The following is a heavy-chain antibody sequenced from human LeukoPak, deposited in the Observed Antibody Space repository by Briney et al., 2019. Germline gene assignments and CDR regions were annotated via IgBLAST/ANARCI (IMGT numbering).Heavy chain of an antibody. CDR3: ARPLLYYYGSETYFWFDP. CDR2: INPVGATT. V-gene: IGHV3-11*04. D-gene: IGHD3-10*01. CDR1: GFIFRDYY. J-gene: IGHJ5*02. Sequence: PGGSLRLSCATSGFIFRDYYMIWIRQTPGKGLECISYINPVGATTYYADSVKGRFTISRDNAKNPLYLQMNSLRAEDTAVYYCARPLLYYYGSETYFWFDPWGQGTLVTVSS.